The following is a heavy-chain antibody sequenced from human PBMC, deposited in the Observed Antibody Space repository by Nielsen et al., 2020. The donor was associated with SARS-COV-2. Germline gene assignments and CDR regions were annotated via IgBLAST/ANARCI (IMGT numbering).Heavy chain of an antibody. CDR2: FYSGGTT. CDR1: GFIVSSKY. D-gene: IGHD5-18*01. CDR3: AREGDTYGVRSFDY. Sequence: GESLKISCAASGFIVSSKYMNWVRQAPGKGLEWVSVFYSGGTTLYADSVKGRFIISRDNSRNTLYLQMNSLRVEDTAMYYCAREGDTYGVRSFDYWGQGTLVTVSS. V-gene: IGHV3-53*01. J-gene: IGHJ4*02.